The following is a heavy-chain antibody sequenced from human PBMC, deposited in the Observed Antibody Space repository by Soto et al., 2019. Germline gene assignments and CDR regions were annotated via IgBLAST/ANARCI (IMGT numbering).Heavy chain of an antibody. D-gene: IGHD3-16*02. Sequence: GGSLRLSCAASGFTFSSYAMSWVRQAPGKGLEWVSAISGSGGSTYYADSVKGRFTISRDNSKNTLYLQMNSLRAEDTAVYYCAKDLIWYDYIWGSYRPKEAPVWGQGTLVTVSS. V-gene: IGHV3-23*01. CDR1: GFTFSSYA. J-gene: IGHJ4*02. CDR3: AKDLIWYDYIWGSYRPKEAPV. CDR2: ISGSGGST.